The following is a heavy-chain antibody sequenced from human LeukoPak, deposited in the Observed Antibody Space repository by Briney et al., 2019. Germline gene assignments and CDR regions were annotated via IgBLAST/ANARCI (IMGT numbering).Heavy chain of an antibody. CDR1: GFTFSHHA. Sequence: GGSLRLSCAASGFTFSHHAFHWIRQAPGKGLEYVSAISVSGDSTYYANSVKGRFTISRDNSKNTVYLQMGSLRAEDLGVYYCARSVGGYCNSTTCYGNWFDPWGQGTLVTVSS. D-gene: IGHD2-2*01. J-gene: IGHJ5*02. CDR2: ISVSGDST. V-gene: IGHV3-64*01. CDR3: ARSVGGYCNSTTCYGNWFDP.